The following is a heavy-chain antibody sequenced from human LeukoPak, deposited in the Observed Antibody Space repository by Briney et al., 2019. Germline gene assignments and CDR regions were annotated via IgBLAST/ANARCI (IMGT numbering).Heavy chain of an antibody. Sequence: ASVTVSCKVSGYTLTELSMHWVRQAPGKGLEWMGGFDPEDGETIYAQKFQGRVTMTEDTSTDTAYMELSSLRSEDTAVYYCATGLGSSWWANYWGQGTLVTVSS. CDR3: ATGLGSSWWANY. D-gene: IGHD6-13*01. V-gene: IGHV1-24*01. CDR2: FDPEDGET. CDR1: GYTLTELS. J-gene: IGHJ4*02.